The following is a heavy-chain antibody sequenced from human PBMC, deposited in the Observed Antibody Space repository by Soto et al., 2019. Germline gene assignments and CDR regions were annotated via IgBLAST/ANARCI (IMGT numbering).Heavy chain of an antibody. J-gene: IGHJ6*02. CDR1: GFTFDTYG. CDR2: ISYEGSNT. D-gene: IGHD1-1*01. Sequence: EGSLRLSCVASGFTFDTYGIHWVRQAPGKGLQWVALISYEGSNTYYADSVRGRFTISRDNSKNTLYLQMNTLRPEDTGLYYCARVTPGNNLYYFSGLDFWGQGTSVTVSS. CDR3: ARVTPGNNLYYFSGLDF. V-gene: IGHV3-30-3*01.